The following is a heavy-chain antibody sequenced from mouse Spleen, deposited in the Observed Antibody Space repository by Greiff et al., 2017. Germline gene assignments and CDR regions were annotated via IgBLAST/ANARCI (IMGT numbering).Heavy chain of an antibody. CDR2: INPNNGGT. CDR3: ARGRDYRYEY. CDR1: GYTFTDYY. Sequence: EVQLQQSGPELVKPGASVKISCKASGYTFTDYYMNWVKQSHGKSLEWIGDINPNNGGTSYNQKFKGKATLTVDKSSSTAYMELRSLTSEDSAVYYCARGRDYRYEYWGQGTTLTVSS. V-gene: IGHV1-26*01. J-gene: IGHJ2*01. D-gene: IGHD2-14*01.